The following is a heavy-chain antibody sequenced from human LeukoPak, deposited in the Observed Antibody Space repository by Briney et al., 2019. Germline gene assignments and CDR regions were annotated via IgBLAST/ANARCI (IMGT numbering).Heavy chain of an antibody. CDR3: ARRTYYGSGIHS. Sequence: ETLSLTCTVSGGSISSYYWIWIRQPPGKGLEWIGYIYYSGSTNYNPSLKSRVTISVDTSKNQFSLKLRSVTAADTAVYYCARRTYYGSGIHSWGQGTLVTVSS. J-gene: IGHJ4*02. CDR2: IYYSGST. D-gene: IGHD3-10*01. CDR1: GGSISSYY. V-gene: IGHV4-59*08.